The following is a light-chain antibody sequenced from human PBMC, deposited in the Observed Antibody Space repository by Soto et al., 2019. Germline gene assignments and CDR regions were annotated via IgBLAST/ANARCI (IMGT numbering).Light chain of an antibody. CDR3: QKYNSATCT. Sequence: DIQMTQSPSSLSASVGDRVTITCRASQGISNYLAWYQQKPGKVPKLLIYAASTLQSVVPSRFSGSGSGTDFTLTISSLQPEDVATDYCQKYNSATCTFGPGTKVDIK. J-gene: IGKJ3*01. CDR2: AAS. CDR1: QGISNY. V-gene: IGKV1-27*01.